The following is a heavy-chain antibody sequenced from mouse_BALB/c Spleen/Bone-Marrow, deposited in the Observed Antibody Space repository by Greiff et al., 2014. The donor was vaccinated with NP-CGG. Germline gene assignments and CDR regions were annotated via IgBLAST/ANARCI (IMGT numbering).Heavy chain of an antibody. CDR1: GYTFTNYW. Sequence: QVQLQQSGAELAKPGASVKMSCKASGYTFTNYWMHWVKQRPGQGLEWIGYINPNTGYTEYNQKFKDKATLTADKSSSTAYMQLSGLTSEDSAVYYCERIYYWCSDYWGQGTTLTVSS. D-gene: IGHD1-1*01. V-gene: IGHV1-7*01. J-gene: IGHJ2*01. CDR3: ERIYYWCSDY. CDR2: INPNTGYT.